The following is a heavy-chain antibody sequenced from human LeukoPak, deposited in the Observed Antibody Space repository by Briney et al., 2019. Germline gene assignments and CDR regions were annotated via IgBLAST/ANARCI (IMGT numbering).Heavy chain of an antibody. D-gene: IGHD5-24*01. CDR2: IGVAGDT. CDR1: GFTVSNSD. J-gene: IGHJ4*02. V-gene: IGHV3-13*01. CDR3: AKGPLLNRRDGYNWYYFDY. Sequence: GGSLRLSCAASGFTVSNSDIHWVRQSTGGGLEWVSTIGVAGDTYYSASVKGRFTISRDNARNSLFLQMFSLKAEDTAVYYCAKGPLLNRRDGYNWYYFDYWGQGILVTVSS.